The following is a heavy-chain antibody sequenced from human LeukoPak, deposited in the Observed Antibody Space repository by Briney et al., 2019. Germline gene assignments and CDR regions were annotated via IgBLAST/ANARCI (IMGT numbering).Heavy chain of an antibody. CDR1: GGSISDINYY. CDR2: VYYSGST. D-gene: IGHD3-3*01. J-gene: IGHJ6*03. Sequence: KPSETLSLTCNVSGGSISDINYYWAWIRQPPGKGLEWIASVYYSGSTHYNPSLKSRVTISGDTSKNQFSLKVTSVTVADTAVYYCARDSSTYDFWSGNVGNYYYYYMDVWGKGTTVTVSS. V-gene: IGHV4-39*07. CDR3: ARDSSTYDFWSGNVGNYYYYYMDV.